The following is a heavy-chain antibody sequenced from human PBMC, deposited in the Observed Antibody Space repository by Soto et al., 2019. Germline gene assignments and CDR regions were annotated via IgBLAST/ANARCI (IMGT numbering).Heavy chain of an antibody. CDR3: ARGRPQRSSSHFDY. CDR1: GYTFTGYY. D-gene: IGHD6-6*01. Sequence: ASVKVSCKASGYTFTGYYMHWVRQAPGQGLEWMGWINPNSGGTNYAQKFQGWVTMTRDTSISTAYMELSRLRSDDTAVYYCARGRPQRSSSHFDYWGQGTLVTVSS. V-gene: IGHV1-2*04. J-gene: IGHJ4*02. CDR2: INPNSGGT.